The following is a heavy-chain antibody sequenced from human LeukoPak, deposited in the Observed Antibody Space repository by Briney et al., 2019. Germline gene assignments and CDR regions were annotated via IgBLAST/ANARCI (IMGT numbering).Heavy chain of an antibody. V-gene: IGHV5-51*01. Sequence: GAARQISCQGSGYIFNSYWIAWVRQLPGKGLEWMGIIYPGDSDTRYSPSFQGHITISANKSINTAYLRWSSLKASDIDMYYCARAYYCGGGSCKLEYWGQGTLVTVSS. D-gene: IGHD2-15*01. J-gene: IGHJ4*02. CDR3: ARAYYCGGGSCKLEY. CDR2: IYPGDSDT. CDR1: GYIFNSYW.